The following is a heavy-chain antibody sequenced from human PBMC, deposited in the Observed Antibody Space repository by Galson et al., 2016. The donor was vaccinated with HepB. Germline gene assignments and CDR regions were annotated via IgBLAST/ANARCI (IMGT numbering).Heavy chain of an antibody. D-gene: IGHD4/OR15-4a*01. J-gene: IGHJ4*02. V-gene: IGHV3-30*18. CDR3: AKVMGRSYNDYVPPFDS. CDR1: GFTFSTYG. CDR2: ISYDGSNK. Sequence: SLRLSCAASGFTFSTYGMHWVRQAPGKGLEWVAVISYDGSNKYYADSVKGRFTISRDNSENTLDLHMNRLRVEDTAVYYCAKVMGRSYNDYVPPFDSWGQGALVTVSS.